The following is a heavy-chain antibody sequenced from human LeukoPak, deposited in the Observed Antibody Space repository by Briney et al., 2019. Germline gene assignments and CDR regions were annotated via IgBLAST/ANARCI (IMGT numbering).Heavy chain of an antibody. J-gene: IGHJ3*02. V-gene: IGHV3-21*01. Sequence: GSLSLSCAASGFTFSSYRMNWVRQAPGKGLEWVSSISSSSSYIYYADSVKGRFTISRDNAKISLYLQMNSLRAEDTAVYYCARGGRLDAFDIWGQGTMVTVSS. D-gene: IGHD3-16*01. CDR3: ARGGRLDAFDI. CDR2: ISSSSSYI. CDR1: GFTFSSYR.